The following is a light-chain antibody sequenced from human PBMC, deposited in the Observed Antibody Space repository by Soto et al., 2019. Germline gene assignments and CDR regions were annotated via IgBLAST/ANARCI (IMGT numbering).Light chain of an antibody. Sequence: DIQMTQSPSSVSASVGDRVTITCRASQGINNWLAWYQQKPGKAPKLLIYTTSSLQSGVPSRFSGSGSWADFNPTISSLQPEDFATYYCQQANSFPLTFGGGTKVEIK. CDR1: QGINNW. V-gene: IGKV1-12*01. CDR2: TTS. J-gene: IGKJ4*01. CDR3: QQANSFPLT.